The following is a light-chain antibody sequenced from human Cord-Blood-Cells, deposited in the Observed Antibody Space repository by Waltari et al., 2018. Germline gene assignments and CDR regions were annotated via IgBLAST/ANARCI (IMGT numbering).Light chain of an antibody. CDR1: QSITSY. J-gene: IGKJ2*01. Sequence: DIQMTQPPSSLSASVGDRVTITCRASQSITSYLNWYQQKPGKAPKLLIYAASSLQSGVPSICSGIQSGTHFTLTISSLQPEDFATFYCQQSYSTPYTFGQGTKREIK. CDR3: QQSYSTPYT. V-gene: IGKV1-39*01. CDR2: AAS.